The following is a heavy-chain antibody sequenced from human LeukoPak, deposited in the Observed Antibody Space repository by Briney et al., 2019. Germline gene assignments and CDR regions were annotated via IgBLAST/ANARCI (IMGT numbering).Heavy chain of an antibody. CDR1: GFTFSSYW. CDR3: TTDRYCSGGSCYPEGFDH. J-gene: IGHJ4*02. Sequence: GGSLRLSCAASGFTFSSYWMHWVRQDPGKGLVWVSRISTDGSSTNYADSAKGRFTISRDNAKNTLYLQMNSLKTEDTAVYYCTTDRYCSGGSCYPEGFDHWGQGTLVTVSS. D-gene: IGHD2-15*01. CDR2: ISTDGSST. V-gene: IGHV3-74*01.